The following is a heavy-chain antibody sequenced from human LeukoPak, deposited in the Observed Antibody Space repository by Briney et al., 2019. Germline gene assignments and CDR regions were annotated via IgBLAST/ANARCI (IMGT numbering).Heavy chain of an antibody. CDR2: ISGSGDYT. D-gene: IGHD3-10*01. J-gene: IGHJ3*02. V-gene: IGHV3-23*01. CDR1: GFTFSNYA. Sequence: GGSLRLSCAASGFTFSNYAMSWVRQAPGKGLEWVSGISGSGDYTYYADSLKGRFTISRDNSKNTLYLQMNSLRAEDTALYYCAKDLTYYYGLGSSTNDFDIWGQGTMVTVSS. CDR3: AKDLTYYYGLGSSTNDFDI.